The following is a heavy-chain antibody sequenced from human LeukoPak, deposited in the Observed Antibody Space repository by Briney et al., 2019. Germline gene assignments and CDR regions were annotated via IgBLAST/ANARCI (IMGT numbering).Heavy chain of an antibody. V-gene: IGHV1-8*01. J-gene: IGHJ3*02. CDR2: MNYNSGNT. Sequence: GASVKVSCKASGYTFTSYDINWVLQATGQGLEWMGWMNYNSGNTGYAQKFQGRVTMTRNTSISTAYMELSSLRSEDTAVYYCARGYCSSTSRYLTRSAFDIWGQGTMVTVSS. D-gene: IGHD2-2*01. CDR1: GYTFTSYD. CDR3: ARGYCSSTSRYLTRSAFDI.